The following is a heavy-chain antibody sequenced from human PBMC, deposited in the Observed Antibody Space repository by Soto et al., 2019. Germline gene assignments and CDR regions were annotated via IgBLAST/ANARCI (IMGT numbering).Heavy chain of an antibody. CDR1: GFTFSDFY. CDR2: ISSGSTNI. CDR3: ARDRNAAGSDY. J-gene: IGHJ4*02. Sequence: QVQLVESGGGLVKPGGSLRLSCAASGFTFSDFYMSWIRQAPGKELEWISYISSGSTNIFYADSVKGRFTVSRDNAKNSVYLQMDSLRAEDTAVYYCARDRNAAGSDYWGQGTLVTVSS. V-gene: IGHV3-11*01. D-gene: IGHD1-1*01.